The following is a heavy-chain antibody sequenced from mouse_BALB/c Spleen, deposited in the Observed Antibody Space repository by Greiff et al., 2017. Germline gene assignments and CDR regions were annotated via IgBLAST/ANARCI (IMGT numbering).Heavy chain of an antibody. D-gene: IGHD1-1*01. J-gene: IGHJ3*01. CDR2: ISSGGSYT. Sequence: EVKLMESGGGLVKPGGSLKLSCAASGFTFSSYAMSWVRQSPEKRLEWVAEISSGGSYTYYPDTVTGRFTISRDNAKNTLYLEMSSLRSEDTAMYYCASKDYGGFAYWGQGTLVTVSA. CDR3: ASKDYGGFAY. V-gene: IGHV5-9-4*01. CDR1: GFTFSSYA.